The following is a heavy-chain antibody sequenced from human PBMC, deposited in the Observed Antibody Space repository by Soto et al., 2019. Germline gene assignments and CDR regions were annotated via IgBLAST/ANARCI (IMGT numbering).Heavy chain of an antibody. V-gene: IGHV3-21*01. CDR1: GFTFSSYS. J-gene: IGHJ3*02. D-gene: IGHD6-13*01. CDR3: ARDRSSSPRAFDI. Sequence: GGSLRLSCAASGFTFSSYSMNWVRQAPGKGLEWVSSISSSSSYTYYADSVKGRFTISRDNAKNSLYLQMNSLRAEHTAVYYCARDRSSSPRAFDIWGQGTMVTVSS. CDR2: ISSSSSYT.